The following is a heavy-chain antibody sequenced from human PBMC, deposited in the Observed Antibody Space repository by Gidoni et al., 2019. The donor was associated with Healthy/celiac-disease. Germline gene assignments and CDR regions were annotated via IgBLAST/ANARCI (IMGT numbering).Heavy chain of an antibody. CDR3: ATDSSGWSRYYGMDV. Sequence: QMQLVQSGPEVKQPGTSVKASCQASGFTFTSSAMQWVRQARGQRLEWIGWIVVGSGNTNYAQKFQERVTITRDMSTSTAYMELSSLRSEDTAVYYCATDSSGWSRYYGMDVWGQGTTVTVSS. CDR2: IVVGSGNT. J-gene: IGHJ6*02. CDR1: GFTFTSSA. D-gene: IGHD6-19*01. V-gene: IGHV1-58*02.